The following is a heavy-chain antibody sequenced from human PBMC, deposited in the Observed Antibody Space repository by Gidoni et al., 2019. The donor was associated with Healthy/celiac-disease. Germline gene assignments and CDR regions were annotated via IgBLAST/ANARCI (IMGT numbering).Heavy chain of an antibody. CDR1: GFTCSRYS. J-gene: IGHJ4*02. Sequence: EVQLVESGGRLVKPGGSLRLSCAASGFTCSRYSMNWVRQDPGKGLEWVSSISSSSSYRYYADPVKGRFTISRDNAKNSLYLQMNSLRAEDTAVYYCAIMSARHSIVGATTVWGQGTLVTVSS. CDR2: ISSSSSYR. CDR3: AIMSARHSIVGATTV. D-gene: IGHD1-26*01. V-gene: IGHV3-21*01.